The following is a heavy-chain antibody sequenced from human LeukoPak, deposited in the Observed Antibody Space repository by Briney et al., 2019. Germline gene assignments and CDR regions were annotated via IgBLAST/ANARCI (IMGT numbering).Heavy chain of an antibody. CDR3: ASSPAGIIDAFDI. Sequence: PSETLSLTCTVSGDSISTSNSYWGWIRQPPGKGLEWIGSIYYSGSTYYNPSLKSRVTISVDTSKNQFSLKLSSVTAADTAVYYCASSPAGIIDAFDIWGQGTMVTVSS. V-gene: IGHV4-39*07. J-gene: IGHJ3*02. CDR1: GDSISTSNSY. CDR2: IYYSGST. D-gene: IGHD6-19*01.